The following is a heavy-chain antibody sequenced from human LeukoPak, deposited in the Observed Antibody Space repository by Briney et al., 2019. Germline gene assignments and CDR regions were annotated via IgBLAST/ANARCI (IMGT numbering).Heavy chain of an antibody. J-gene: IGHJ6*03. D-gene: IGHD5-18*01. CDR2: IYYSGST. Sequence: PSETLSLTCTVSGGSISSYYWSWIRQPPGKGLEWIGYIYYSGSTNYNPSVKSRVTVSLDTSKNQISLKPSSVTAADTAIYYCARVYTVMGATTVDHYHYYMDVWGKGTTVTVSS. CDR3: ARVYTVMGATTVDHYHYYMDV. V-gene: IGHV4-59*08. CDR1: GGSISSYY.